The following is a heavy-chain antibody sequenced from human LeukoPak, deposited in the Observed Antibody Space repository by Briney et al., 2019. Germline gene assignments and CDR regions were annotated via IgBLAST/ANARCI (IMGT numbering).Heavy chain of an antibody. CDR1: GFTFRIYD. J-gene: IGHJ4*02. CDR2: ITGSGGST. Sequence: PGGSLRLSCAASGFTFRIYDMSWVRQAPGKGLEWVSGITGSGGSTYYADSVKGRFTISRDNSKNTLYLQMNILRAEDTAIYYCAKRASALAGFQYFDSWGQGTLVSVSS. D-gene: IGHD6-19*01. V-gene: IGHV3-23*01. CDR3: AKRASALAGFQYFDS.